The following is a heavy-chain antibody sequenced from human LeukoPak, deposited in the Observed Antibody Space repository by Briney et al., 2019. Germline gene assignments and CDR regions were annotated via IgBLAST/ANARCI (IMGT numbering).Heavy chain of an antibody. CDR3: ATTGLLGDIP. Sequence: KSGGSLRLSCAASGFTFSDYYMSWIRQAPGKGLEWLSYISKNGKTIYYADSVKGRFTISGDNAKKSVYLQMNSLRAEDTAVYYCATTGLLGDIPWGQGTLVTVSS. CDR1: GFTFSDYY. D-gene: IGHD2-21*01. V-gene: IGHV3-11*01. CDR2: ISKNGKTI. J-gene: IGHJ5*02.